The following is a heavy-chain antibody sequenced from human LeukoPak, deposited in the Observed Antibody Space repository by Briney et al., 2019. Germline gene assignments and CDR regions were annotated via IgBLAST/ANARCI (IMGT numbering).Heavy chain of an antibody. J-gene: IGHJ4*02. Sequence: GGSLRLSCSASGFTFSSYAMHWVRQAPGKGLEYVSAISSNGGSTYYADSVKGRFTISRDNSKNTLYLQMSSLRAEDTAVYYCARATPNYDFWSGYSYYFDYWGQGTLVTVSS. CDR3: ARATPNYDFWSGYSYYFDY. D-gene: IGHD3-3*01. CDR1: GFTFSSYA. V-gene: IGHV3-64D*06. CDR2: ISSNGGST.